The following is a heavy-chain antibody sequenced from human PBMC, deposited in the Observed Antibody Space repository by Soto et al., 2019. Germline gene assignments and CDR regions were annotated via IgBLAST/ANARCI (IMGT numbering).Heavy chain of an antibody. V-gene: IGHV3-33*01. CDR2: IWYDGSNK. D-gene: IGHD4-17*01. CDR3: ARDGPTTVTYYFDY. J-gene: IGHJ4*02. Sequence: QVQLVESGGGVVQPGRSLRLSCAASGFTFSSYGMHWVRQAPGKGLEWVAVIWYDGSNKYYADSVKGRFTISRDNSKTTLYLQMNSLRAEDTAVYYCARDGPTTVTYYFDYWGQGTLVTVSS. CDR1: GFTFSSYG.